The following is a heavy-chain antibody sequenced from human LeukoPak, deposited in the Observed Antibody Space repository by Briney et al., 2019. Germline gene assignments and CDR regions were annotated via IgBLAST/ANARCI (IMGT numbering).Heavy chain of an antibody. CDR2: INHSGST. V-gene: IGHV4-39*07. CDR3: ARVGSSWYENDY. D-gene: IGHD6-13*01. J-gene: IGHJ4*02. Sequence: SSETLSLTCTVSGGSISSGNYYWGWIRQPPGKGLEWIGEINHSGSTNYNPSLKSRVTISVDTSKNQFSLKLSSVTAADTAVYYCARVGSSWYENDYWGQGTLVTVSS. CDR1: GGSISSGNYY.